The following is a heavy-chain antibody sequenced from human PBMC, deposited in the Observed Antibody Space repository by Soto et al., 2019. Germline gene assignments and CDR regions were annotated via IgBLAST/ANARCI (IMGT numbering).Heavy chain of an antibody. CDR3: ARDRGSTAWYSFDY. V-gene: IGHV1-18*01. Sequence: QVQLVQSGAEVKKPGASMKVACKASGYTFTSYGISWVRQAPGQGLERMGWISTYNGNTNYAQKLQDRVTMTTDTSTSTAYMELRSLRSDDTAVYYCARDRGSTAWYSFDYWGQGTLVTVSS. CDR2: ISTYNGNT. CDR1: GYTFTSYG. J-gene: IGHJ4*02. D-gene: IGHD2-2*01.